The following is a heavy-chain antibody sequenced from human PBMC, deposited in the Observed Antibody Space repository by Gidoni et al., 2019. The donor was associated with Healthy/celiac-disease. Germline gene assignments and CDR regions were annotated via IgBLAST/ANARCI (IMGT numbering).Heavy chain of an antibody. V-gene: IGHV1-69*08. CDR1: GGTFSSYT. J-gene: IGHJ5*02. D-gene: IGHD6-25*01. CDR2: IIPLLVIA. Sequence: QVQLVQSGAEVKKPGSSVKVSCKASGGTFSSYTISWVRQAPGQGLEWMGRIIPLLVIANYAQTFQGIVPITADKSTSTAYMELSSLRSADTAVYYCARDLSIAALAPWGQGPLVTVSS. CDR3: ARDLSIAALAP.